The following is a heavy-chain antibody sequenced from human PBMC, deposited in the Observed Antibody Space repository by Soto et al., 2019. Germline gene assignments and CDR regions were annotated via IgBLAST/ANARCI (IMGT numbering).Heavy chain of an antibody. V-gene: IGHV1-69*13. Sequence: SVKVSCKASGGTFSRHAINWVRQAPGHGLQWMGGIVPLFGTANYAQKFQGRVTITADESTSTAHMELRSLRSEDTAVYYCARDYGHDCSGGNCYFYFWGQGTLVTVSS. CDR3: ARDYGHDCSGGNCYFYF. J-gene: IGHJ4*02. CDR1: GGTFSRHA. CDR2: IVPLFGTA. D-gene: IGHD2-15*01.